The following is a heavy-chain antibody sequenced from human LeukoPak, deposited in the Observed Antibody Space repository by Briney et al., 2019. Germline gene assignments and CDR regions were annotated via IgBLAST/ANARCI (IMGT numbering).Heavy chain of an antibody. D-gene: IGHD2/OR15-2a*01. CDR2: INSDGSWT. CDR3: VSFYETY. V-gene: IGHV3-74*01. CDR1: GNYW. Sequence: GGSLRLSCAASGNYWMHWDRQAPGKGLVWVSHINSDGSWTSYADSVKGRFTISKDNAKNTVYLQMSNLRAEDTAVYYCVSFYETYWGRGTLVTVSS. J-gene: IGHJ4*02.